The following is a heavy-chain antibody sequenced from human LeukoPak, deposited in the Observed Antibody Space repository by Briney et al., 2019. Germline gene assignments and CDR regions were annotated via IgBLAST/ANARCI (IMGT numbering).Heavy chain of an antibody. V-gene: IGHV4-59*01. Sequence: PSETLSLTCIVSGDSISNYYWSWIRQPPGKGLEWIGYIYYSGSTNYNPSLKSRVTISVDTSKNQLSLKLSFVTAADTAVYYCATVHNSRTYWFDPWGQGTPVTVSS. CDR1: GDSISNYY. D-gene: IGHD6-13*01. J-gene: IGHJ5*02. CDR2: IYYSGST. CDR3: ATVHNSRTYWFDP.